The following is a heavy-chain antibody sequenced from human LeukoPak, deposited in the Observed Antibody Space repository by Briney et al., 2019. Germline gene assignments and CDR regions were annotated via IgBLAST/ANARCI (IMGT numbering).Heavy chain of an antibody. Sequence: GGSLRLSCAASGFTFSSYSMNWVRQAPGKGLEWVSSISSSSSYIYYADSVKGRFTTSRDNAKNSLYLQMNSLRAEDTAVYYCARAVVPAARVFYYWGQGTLVTVSS. CDR1: GFTFSSYS. D-gene: IGHD2-2*01. J-gene: IGHJ4*02. V-gene: IGHV3-21*01. CDR3: ARAVVPAARVFYY. CDR2: ISSSSSYI.